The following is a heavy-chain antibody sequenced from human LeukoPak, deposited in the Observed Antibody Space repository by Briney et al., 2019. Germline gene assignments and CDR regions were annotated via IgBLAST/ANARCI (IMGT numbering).Heavy chain of an antibody. CDR1: GFNFDRLA. J-gene: IGHJ4*02. V-gene: IGHV3-64D*06. CDR2: INNVATTT. D-gene: IGHD5-12*01. Sequence: GGSLRLSCSASGFNFDRLAMHWVRQTPGKGLEYVSTINNVATTTHYADSVRDRFTISRDNVKHMLFLQMTGLRVEDTATYYCVKDLAYYYSGELYFDSWGQGTQVTVSS. CDR3: VKDLAYYYSGELYFDS.